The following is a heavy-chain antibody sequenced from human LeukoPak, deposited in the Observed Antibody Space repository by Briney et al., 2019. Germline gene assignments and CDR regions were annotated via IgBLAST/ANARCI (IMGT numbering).Heavy chain of an antibody. CDR3: ARPEYGIVVVPAAKGNYYYYGMDV. CDR2: IIPIFGTA. CDR1: GYTFTSYA. Sequence: GASVKVSWKASGYTFTSYAISWVRLAPGQGLEWMGVIIPIFGTANYAQKFQGRVTITADESTSTAYMELSSLRSEDTAVYYCARPEYGIVVVPAAKGNYYYYGMDVWGKGTTVTVSS. J-gene: IGHJ6*04. V-gene: IGHV1-69*13. D-gene: IGHD2-2*01.